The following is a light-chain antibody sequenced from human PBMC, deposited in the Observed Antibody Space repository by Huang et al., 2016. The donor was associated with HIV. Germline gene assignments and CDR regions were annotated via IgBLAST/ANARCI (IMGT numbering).Light chain of an antibody. Sequence: EIVMTQSPATLSVSPGERATLPCRASQSITSNLAWYQQKPGQAPRLLIYAAPTRATGIPARFSGSGSGTEFTLSISSLQSEDFAVYYCQQYNNWPPWTFGQGTKVEIK. V-gene: IGKV3-15*01. CDR3: QQYNNWPPWT. J-gene: IGKJ1*01. CDR1: QSITSN. CDR2: AAP.